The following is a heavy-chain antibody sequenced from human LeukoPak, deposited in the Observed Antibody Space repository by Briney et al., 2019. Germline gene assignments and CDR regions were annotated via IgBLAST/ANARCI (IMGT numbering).Heavy chain of an antibody. Sequence: GESLKISCTGSGYSFTSYWIGWVRQMPGKGLEWMGIIYPGDSDTRYSPSFQGQVTISADKIISTAYLQWSSLKASDTAMYYCARRSAYYYDSSGYFFGWNYFDYWGQGTLVTVSS. CDR2: IYPGDSDT. J-gene: IGHJ4*02. V-gene: IGHV5-51*01. CDR1: GYSFTSYW. D-gene: IGHD3-22*01. CDR3: ARRSAYYYDSSGYFFGWNYFDY.